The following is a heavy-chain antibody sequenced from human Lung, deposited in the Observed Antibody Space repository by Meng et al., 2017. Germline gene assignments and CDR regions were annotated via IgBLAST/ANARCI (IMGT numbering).Heavy chain of an antibody. V-gene: IGHV1-18*04. CDR3: ARGTPGRSYSDF. D-gene: IGHD3-10*01. CDR1: DYTFTGYG. Sequence: QVHPVQSGAEVKNPGASVKVSCKSSDYTFTGYGVSWVRQAPGQGLEWMAWLGAHDGDRSHAPRFQGRVTVTVDRLTATSFMELRNLRYDDTAVYYCARGTPGRSYSDFWGQGTLVTVSS. J-gene: IGHJ4*02. CDR2: LGAHDGDR.